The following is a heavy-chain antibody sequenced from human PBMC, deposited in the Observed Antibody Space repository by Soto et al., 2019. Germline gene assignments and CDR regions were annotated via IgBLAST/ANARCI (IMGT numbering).Heavy chain of an antibody. CDR1: GGSVSSGSYY. CDR3: ARRTIAVAGTDWFDP. Sequence: SETLSLTCTVSGGSVSSGSYYWSWIRQPPGKGLEWIGYIYYSGSTNYNPSLKSRVTISVDTSKNQFSLKLSSVTAADTAVYYCARRTIAVAGTDWFDPWGQGTLVTSPQ. D-gene: IGHD6-19*01. V-gene: IGHV4-61*01. J-gene: IGHJ5*02. CDR2: IYYSGST.